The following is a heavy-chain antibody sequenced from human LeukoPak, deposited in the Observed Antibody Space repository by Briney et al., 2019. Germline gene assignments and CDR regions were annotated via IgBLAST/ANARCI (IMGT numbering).Heavy chain of an antibody. CDR3: ARSRSPPDVVVVAATDSYFDY. CDR1: GGSISSSSYY. Sequence: SETLSLTCTVSGGSISSSSYYWGWIRQPPGKGLEWIGEINHSGSTNYNPSLKSRVTISVDTSKNQFSLKLSSVTAADTAVYYCARSRSPPDVVVVAATDSYFDYWGQGTLVTVSS. V-gene: IGHV4-39*07. CDR2: INHSGST. J-gene: IGHJ4*02. D-gene: IGHD2-15*01.